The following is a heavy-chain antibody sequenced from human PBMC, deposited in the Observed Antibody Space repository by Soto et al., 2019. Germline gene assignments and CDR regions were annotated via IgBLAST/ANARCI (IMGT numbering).Heavy chain of an antibody. CDR1: GYSFPTYW. CDR2: TDPSDAYT. D-gene: IGHD2-8*01. CDR3: ARHKKNADARLDY. V-gene: IGHV5-10-1*03. J-gene: IGHJ4*02. Sequence: EVQLVQSGGEVKQPAESLKISCKGSGYSFPTYWISWVRRMPGKGLEWMGRTDPSDAYTSYSPSFQGHVPISVDKSISTAYLQLSSLQASDTDMYYCARHKKNADARLDYWGQGTLVTVSS.